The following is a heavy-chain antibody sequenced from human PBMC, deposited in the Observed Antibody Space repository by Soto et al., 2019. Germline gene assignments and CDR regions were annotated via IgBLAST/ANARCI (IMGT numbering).Heavy chain of an antibody. CDR3: ARFNPRVKYYYGSGGGMDV. CDR2: INPSGGST. J-gene: IGHJ6*02. Sequence: QVQLVQSGAEVKKPGASVKVSCKASGYTFTSYYMHWVRQAPGQGLEWMGIINPSGGSTSYAQKFQGRVTMTRDTSTSTVYMELSSLRSEDTAVYYCARFNPRVKYYYGSGGGMDVWGQGTTVTVSS. D-gene: IGHD3-10*01. V-gene: IGHV1-46*01. CDR1: GYTFTSYY.